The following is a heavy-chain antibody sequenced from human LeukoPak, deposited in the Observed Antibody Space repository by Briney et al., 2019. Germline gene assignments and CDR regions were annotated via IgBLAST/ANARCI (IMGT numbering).Heavy chain of an antibody. D-gene: IGHD1-1*01. CDR2: ISVYNGNT. V-gene: IGHV1-18*01. J-gene: IGHJ5*02. CDR3: ARDQLSRGVWFDP. Sequence: ASVKVSCKASGYTFTTYGISWVRQAPGQGLEWMGWISVYNGNTNYAQKLQGRVTMTTDTSTSTAYMELRSLRSDDTAVYYCARDQLSRGVWFDPWGQGTLVTVSS. CDR1: GYTFTTYG.